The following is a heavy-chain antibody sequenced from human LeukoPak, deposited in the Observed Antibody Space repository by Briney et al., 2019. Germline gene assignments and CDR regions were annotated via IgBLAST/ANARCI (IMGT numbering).Heavy chain of an antibody. J-gene: IGHJ4*02. D-gene: IGHD4-23*01. CDR2: IGTSSSTI. Sequence: PGGSLRLSCAASGFTFSTYGMNWVRQAPGKRLEWVSYIGTSSSTIYYADSVRGRFTISRDNAKNSLYLQMNSLRDEDTAVYYCARHDYGGNSGDNWGQGTLVTVSS. CDR3: ARHDYGGNSGDN. V-gene: IGHV3-48*02. CDR1: GFTFSTYG.